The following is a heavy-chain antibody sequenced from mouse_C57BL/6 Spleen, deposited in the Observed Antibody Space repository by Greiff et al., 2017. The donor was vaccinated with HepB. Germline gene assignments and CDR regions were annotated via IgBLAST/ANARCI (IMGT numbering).Heavy chain of an antibody. V-gene: IGHV1-39*01. CDR3: ARPGGLRRDWYCDV. CDR1: GYSFTDYN. CDR2: INPNYGTT. J-gene: IGHJ1*03. Sequence: VQLQQSGPELVKPGASVKISCKASGYSFTDYNMNWVKQSNGKSLEWIGVINPNYGTTSYNQKFKGQATSTVDQSSSTAYMQLNSLTSEDSSVYYCARPGGLRRDWYCDVWGTGTTVTVSS. D-gene: IGHD2-4*01.